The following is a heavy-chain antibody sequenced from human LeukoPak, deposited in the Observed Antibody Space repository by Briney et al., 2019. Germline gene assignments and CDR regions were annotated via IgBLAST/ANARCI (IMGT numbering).Heavy chain of an antibody. CDR3: AKDLWYYYDSSGYSIDAFDI. D-gene: IGHD3-22*01. V-gene: IGHV3-23*01. CDR2: ISGSGGST. CDR1: GFTFSSYG. Sequence: GGSLRLSCAASGFTFSSYGMSWVRQAPGKGLEWVSAISGSGGSTYYADSVKGRFTISRDNSKNTLYLQMNSLRAEDTAVYYCAKDLWYYYDSSGYSIDAFDIWGQGTMVTVSS. J-gene: IGHJ3*02.